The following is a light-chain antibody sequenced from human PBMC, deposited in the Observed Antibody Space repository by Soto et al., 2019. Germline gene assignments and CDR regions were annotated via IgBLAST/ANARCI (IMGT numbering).Light chain of an antibody. V-gene: IGKV2-30*01. CDR3: MQGTHWPYT. CDR1: QSPEYSDGNTY. J-gene: IGKJ2*01. Sequence: DVVITQSALSLPVTLGQPASISCRSSQSPEYSDGNTYLNWFQQRPGQSPRRLIYKVSNRDSGVPDRFSGSGSGTDFTLRISSVEAEDVGVYYCMQGTHWPYTFGQGTKLEIK. CDR2: KVS.